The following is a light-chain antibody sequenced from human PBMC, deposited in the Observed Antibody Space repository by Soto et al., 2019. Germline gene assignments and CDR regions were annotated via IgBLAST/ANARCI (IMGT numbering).Light chain of an antibody. J-gene: IGLJ1*01. CDR3: SSYTSSSTL. CDR1: SSDVGGYNY. CDR2: DVS. V-gene: IGLV2-14*01. Sequence: QSVLTQPASVSGSPGQSITISCTGTSSDVGGYNYVSWYQQHPGKAPKLMIYDVSNRPSGVSNRFSGSKSGNTASLTISGLQAEDEADYYCSSYTSSSTLVGTGTKVTV.